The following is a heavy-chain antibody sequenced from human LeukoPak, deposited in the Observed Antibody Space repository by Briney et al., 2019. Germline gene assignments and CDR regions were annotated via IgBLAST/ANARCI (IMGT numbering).Heavy chain of an antibody. Sequence: PSQTLSLTCTVSGGSISSGGYYWSWIRQPPGKGLEWIGYIYHSGSTYYNPSLKSRVTISVDRSKNQFSLKLSSVTAADTAVYYCARVPVGYCSSTSCYNRYFDLWGRGTLVTVSS. CDR2: IYHSGST. V-gene: IGHV4-30-2*01. CDR1: GGSISSGGYY. CDR3: ARVPVGYCSSTSCYNRYFDL. J-gene: IGHJ2*01. D-gene: IGHD2-2*02.